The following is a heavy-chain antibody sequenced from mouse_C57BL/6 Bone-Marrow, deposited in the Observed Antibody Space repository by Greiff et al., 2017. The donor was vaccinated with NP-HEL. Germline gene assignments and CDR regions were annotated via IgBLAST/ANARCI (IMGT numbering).Heavy chain of an antibody. D-gene: IGHD2-1*01. CDR1: GYTFTSYW. J-gene: IGHJ4*01. Sequence: QVQLQQPGAELVKPGASVKMSCKASGYTFTSYWITWVKQRPGQGLEWIGDIYPGSGSTNYNEKFKSKATLTVDTSSSTAYMPLSSLTSEASAVYYCARWDYGNYAMDYWGQGTSVTVSS. V-gene: IGHV1-55*01. CDR2: IYPGSGST. CDR3: ARWDYGNYAMDY.